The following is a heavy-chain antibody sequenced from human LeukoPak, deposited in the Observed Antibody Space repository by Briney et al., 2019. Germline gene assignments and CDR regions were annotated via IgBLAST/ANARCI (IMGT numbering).Heavy chain of an antibody. Sequence: SETLSLTCTVSGGSISSGGYYWSWIRQHPGKGLEWIGHIYYSGSTYYNPSLKSRGIISVETSKNQFSLKLSSVTAADTAVYYGARIMLSWREFDCWGQGTLVTVSS. CDR1: GGSISSGGYY. CDR2: IYYSGST. CDR3: ARIMLSWREFDC. J-gene: IGHJ4*02. D-gene: IGHD1-26*01. V-gene: IGHV4-31*03.